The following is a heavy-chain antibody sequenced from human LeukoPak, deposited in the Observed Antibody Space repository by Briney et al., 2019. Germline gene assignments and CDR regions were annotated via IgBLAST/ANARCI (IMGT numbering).Heavy chain of an antibody. D-gene: IGHD3-16*02. Sequence: GGSLRLSCAASGFTFSDAWLSWVRQAPGKGLEWVSYISSSGSTIYYADSVKGRFTISRDNANNSLYLQMNSLRAEDTAVYYCARGLLGELSSLFDYWGQGTLVTVSS. CDR1: GFTFSDAW. V-gene: IGHV3-11*04. CDR2: ISSSGSTI. CDR3: ARGLLGELSSLFDY. J-gene: IGHJ4*02.